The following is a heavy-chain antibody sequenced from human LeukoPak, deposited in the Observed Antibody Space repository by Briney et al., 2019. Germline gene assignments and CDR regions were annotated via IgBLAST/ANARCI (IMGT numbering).Heavy chain of an antibody. CDR3: AKGGYSSSLDY. J-gene: IGHJ4*02. Sequence: GGSLRLSCAASGFTFSSYAMHWVRQAPGKGLEWVALISYDGNTKCYADSVKGRFTTSRDNSKNTLFLQVNSLRAEDTAVYYCAKGGYSSSLDYWGQGTLVTVSS. D-gene: IGHD6-13*01. V-gene: IGHV3-30-3*01. CDR1: GFTFSSYA. CDR2: ISYDGNTK.